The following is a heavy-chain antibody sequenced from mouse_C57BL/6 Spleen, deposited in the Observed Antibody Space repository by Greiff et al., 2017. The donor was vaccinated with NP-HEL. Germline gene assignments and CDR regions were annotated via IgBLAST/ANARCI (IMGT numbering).Heavy chain of an antibody. J-gene: IGHJ2*01. CDR1: GYTFTSYW. D-gene: IGHD2-4*01. CDR3: ARYDYDD. Sequence: VQLQQPGAELVRPGTSVKLSCKASGYTFTSYWMHWVKQRPGQGLEWIGVIDPSDSYTNYNQKFKGKATLTVDTSSSTAYMQLSSLTSEDSAVYYCARYDYDDWGQGTTLTVSS. V-gene: IGHV1-59*01. CDR2: IDPSDSYT.